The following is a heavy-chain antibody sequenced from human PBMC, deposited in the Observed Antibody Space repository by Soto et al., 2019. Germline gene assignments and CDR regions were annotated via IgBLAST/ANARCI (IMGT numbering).Heavy chain of an antibody. Sequence: QVQLVESGGGVVQPGRSLRLSCAASGFTFSSYAMHWVRQAPGKGLEWVAVISYDGSNKYYADSVKGRFTISRDNSKNPLYLQMNSLRAEDTAVYYCAGDETAVVIRGYFDLWGRGTLVTVSS. CDR3: AGDETAVVIRGYFDL. CDR1: GFTFSSYA. D-gene: IGHD2-15*01. J-gene: IGHJ2*01. V-gene: IGHV3-30-3*01. CDR2: ISYDGSNK.